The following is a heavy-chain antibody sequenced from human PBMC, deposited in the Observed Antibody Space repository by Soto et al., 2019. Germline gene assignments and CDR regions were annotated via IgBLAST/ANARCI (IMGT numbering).Heavy chain of an antibody. D-gene: IGHD3-22*01. CDR1: GFTLSSYW. CDR3: ARDPGTGYYDSSGYYYD. J-gene: IGHJ4*02. CDR2: INIDGSST. V-gene: IGHV3-74*01. Sequence: GGSLRLSCAASGFTLSSYWMHWVRQAPGKGLVWVSRINIDGSSTSYADSVKGRFTISRDNAKNTLYLQMNSLRAEDTAVYYCARDPGTGYYDSSGYYYDWGQGTLVTVSS.